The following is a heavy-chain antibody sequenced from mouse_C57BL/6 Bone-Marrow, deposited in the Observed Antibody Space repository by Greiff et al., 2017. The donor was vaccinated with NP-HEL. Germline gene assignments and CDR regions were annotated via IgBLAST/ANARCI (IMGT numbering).Heavy chain of an antibody. J-gene: IGHJ2*01. V-gene: IGHV5-4*01. D-gene: IGHD2-3*01. CDR3: ARDFYDGRGYYFDY. Sequence: EVMLVESGGGLVKPGGSLKLSCAASGFTFSSYAMSWVRQTPEKRLEWVATISDGGSYTYYPDNVKGRFTISRDNAKNNLYLQMSHLKSEDTAMYYCARDFYDGRGYYFDYWGQGTTLTVSS. CDR2: ISDGGSYT. CDR1: GFTFSSYA.